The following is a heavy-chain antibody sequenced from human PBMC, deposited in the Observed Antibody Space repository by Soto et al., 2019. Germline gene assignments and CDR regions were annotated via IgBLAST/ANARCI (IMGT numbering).Heavy chain of an antibody. Sequence: QVQLVQSGAEVKKPGSSVKVSCKASGGTFSSYTISWVRQAPGQGLEWMGRIIPILGIANYAQKFQGRVTITADKSTSTAYMERSSLRSEDTAVYYCARGGPGSGSYPVSWGQGTLVTVSS. CDR2: IIPILGIA. CDR1: GGTFSSYT. V-gene: IGHV1-69*02. CDR3: ARGGPGSGSYPVS. J-gene: IGHJ5*02. D-gene: IGHD3-10*01.